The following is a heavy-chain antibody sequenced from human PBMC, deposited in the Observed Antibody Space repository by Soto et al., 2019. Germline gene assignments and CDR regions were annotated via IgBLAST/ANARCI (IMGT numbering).Heavy chain of an antibody. CDR2: INPSGGST. D-gene: IGHD2-2*01. CDR3: ARDLFRIGYCSSTSCYPSCWFDP. CDR1: GYTFTSYY. J-gene: IGHJ5*02. Sequence: GASVKVSCKASGYTFTSYYMHWVRHAPGQGLEWMGIINPSGGSTSYAQKFQGRVTMTRDTSTSTVYMELSSLRSEDTAVYYCARDLFRIGYCSSTSCYPSCWFDPWGQGTLVTVSS. V-gene: IGHV1-46*01.